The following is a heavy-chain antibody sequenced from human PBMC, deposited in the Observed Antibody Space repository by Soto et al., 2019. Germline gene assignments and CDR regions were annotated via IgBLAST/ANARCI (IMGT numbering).Heavy chain of an antibody. V-gene: IGHV1-2*04. J-gene: IGHJ6*02. CDR1: GYTFTGYY. CDR3: ARDRGYSYGSDYYYYGMDV. CDR2: INPNSGGT. D-gene: IGHD5-18*01. Sequence: ASVKVSCKASGYTFTGYYMHWVRQAPGQGLEWMGWINPNSGGTNYAQKFQGWVTMTRDTSISTAYMELSRLRSDDTAVYYCARDRGYSYGSDYYYYGMDVWGQGTTVTV.